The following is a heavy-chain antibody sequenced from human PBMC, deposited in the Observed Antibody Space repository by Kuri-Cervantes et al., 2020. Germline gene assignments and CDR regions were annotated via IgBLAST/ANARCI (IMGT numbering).Heavy chain of an antibody. CDR2: INSDGSST. CDR1: GFTFSSYW. Sequence: GGSLRLSCAASGFTFSSYWMHWVRQAPGKGLVWVSRINSDGSSTSYADSVKGRFTISRDNAKNSLYLQMNSLRAEDTALYYCAKGGATVTIVAFDYWGQGTLVTVSS. CDR3: AKGGATVTIVAFDY. V-gene: IGHV3-74*01. D-gene: IGHD4-17*01. J-gene: IGHJ4*02.